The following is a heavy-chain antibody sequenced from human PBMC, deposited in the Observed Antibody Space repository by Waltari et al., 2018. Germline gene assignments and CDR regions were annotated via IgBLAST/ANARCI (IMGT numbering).Heavy chain of an antibody. V-gene: IGHV3-74*01. D-gene: IGHD3-10*01. Sequence: EVQLVESGGGLIQPGGSLGLSCAAYGFTFSGHWRHWVRQVPGKGLVWVSHINIDGSITAYADSVKGRFTISRDNAKNTLSLQMNSLRAEDTAVYYCVRGSPFGGHWGQGTLVTVSS. J-gene: IGHJ4*02. CDR3: VRGSPFGGH. CDR2: INIDGSIT. CDR1: GFTFSGHW.